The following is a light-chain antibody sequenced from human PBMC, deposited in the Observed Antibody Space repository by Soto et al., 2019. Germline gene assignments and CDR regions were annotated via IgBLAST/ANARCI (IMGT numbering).Light chain of an antibody. J-gene: IGKJ4*01. CDR2: AAS. CDR3: KQSKSFPLT. Sequence: DIQMTQSPSPLSASVGDRVTITCRASQPINRWLASYQQKPGKAPKLLIYAASSLHTGVPLRFSGSGSGTDFSLTISSLQPEDFATYYCKQSKSFPLTFGGGTKVDIK. CDR1: QPINRW. V-gene: IGKV1-12*01.